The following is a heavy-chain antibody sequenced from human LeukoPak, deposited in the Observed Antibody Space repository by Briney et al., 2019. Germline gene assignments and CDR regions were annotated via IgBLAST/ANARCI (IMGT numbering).Heavy chain of an antibody. V-gene: IGHV4-34*01. CDR1: GGSFSGYY. CDR2: INHSGST. D-gene: IGHD2-2*02. J-gene: IGHJ4*02. CDR3: ARGLVVVVPAAISYYFDS. Sequence: SETLSLTCAVYGGSFSGYYWSWIRQPPGKGLEWIGEINHSGSTNYNPSLKSPVTISVDTSKNQFSLKLSSVTAADTAVYYCARGLVVVVPAAISYYFDSWGQGTLVTVSS.